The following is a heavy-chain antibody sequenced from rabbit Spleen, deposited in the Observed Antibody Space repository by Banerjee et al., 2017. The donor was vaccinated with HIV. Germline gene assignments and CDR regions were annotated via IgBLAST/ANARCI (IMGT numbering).Heavy chain of an antibody. J-gene: IGHJ4*01. CDR2: IYAGSSDST. D-gene: IGHD1-1*01. CDR3: ARDLVGVIGWNFYL. CDR1: GFSFSSDYY. V-gene: IGHV1S40*01. Sequence: QSLEESGGDLVKPGASLTLTCTASGFSFSSDYYMCWVRQAPGKGLECGACIYAGSSDSTYYANWAKGRLTISRTSSTTVTLRMTSLTAADTATYFCARDLVGVIGWNFYLWGQGTLVTVS.